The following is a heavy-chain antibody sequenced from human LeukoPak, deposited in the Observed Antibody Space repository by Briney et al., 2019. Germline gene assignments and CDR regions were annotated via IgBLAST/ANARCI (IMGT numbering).Heavy chain of an antibody. CDR2: IIPISGSA. CDR3: ARGPDDFWSNYLYYFDY. V-gene: IGHV1-69*06. Sequence: SVKVSCKASGGTFSSYAISWVRQAPGQGLEWMGGIIPISGSANYAPKFQGRVTFTADKSTSTAYMELSSLRSEDTAVYYCARGPDDFWSNYLYYFDYWGQGTLVTVSS. J-gene: IGHJ4*02. D-gene: IGHD3-3*01. CDR1: GGTFSSYA.